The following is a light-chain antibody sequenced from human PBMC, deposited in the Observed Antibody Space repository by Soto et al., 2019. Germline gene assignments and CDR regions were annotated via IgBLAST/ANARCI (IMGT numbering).Light chain of an antibody. CDR2: EVN. V-gene: IGLV2-8*01. CDR3: CSYAGSVL. Sequence: QSVLTQPPSASGSPGQAVTISCTGTSSDVGGYNYVSWYQQHPGKAPKLMIYEVNKRPSGVPDRFFGSKSGNTASLTVSGLQAEDEADYYCCSYAGSVLFGGGTQLTVL. CDR1: SSDVGGYNY. J-gene: IGLJ2*01.